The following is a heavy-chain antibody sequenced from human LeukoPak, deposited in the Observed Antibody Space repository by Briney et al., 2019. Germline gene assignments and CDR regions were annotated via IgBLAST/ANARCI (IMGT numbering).Heavy chain of an antibody. CDR1: AFIFSTYS. CDR3: ARDSLISYDSSGYYYPGAFDI. J-gene: IGHJ3*02. CDR2: ISSNSSYI. D-gene: IGHD3-22*01. V-gene: IGHV3-21*01. Sequence: GGSLRLSCAASAFIFSTYSMNWVRQAPGKGLEWVSSISSNSSYISYADSVKGRFTISTDNAKNSLYLQMNSLRPEDTAVYYCARDSLISYDSSGYYYPGAFDIWGQGTMVSVSS.